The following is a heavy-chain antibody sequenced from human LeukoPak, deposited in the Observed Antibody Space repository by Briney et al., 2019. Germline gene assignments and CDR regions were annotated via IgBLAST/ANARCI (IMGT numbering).Heavy chain of an antibody. CDR1: GYSISTGYY. D-gene: IGHD2-15*01. Sequence: PSETLSLTCTVSGYSISTGYYWDWIRQPPGKGLEWIGTSYHGGSTYYNPSLKSRVTISVDTSKNQFSLNLTSVTAADTAVYYCARSVEGYCRGGSCYSYSYYMDVWGKGTTVTVSS. V-gene: IGHV4-38-2*02. CDR3: ARSVEGYCRGGSCYSYSYYMDV. J-gene: IGHJ6*03. CDR2: SYHGGST.